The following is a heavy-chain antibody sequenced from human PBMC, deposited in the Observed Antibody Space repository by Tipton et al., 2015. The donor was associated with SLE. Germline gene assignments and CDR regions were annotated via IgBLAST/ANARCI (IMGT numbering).Heavy chain of an antibody. CDR1: GFSFYDYA. CDR3: ARGPPYFYSFDY. CDR2: ITADGSST. D-gene: IGHD2-21*01. J-gene: IGHJ4*02. V-gene: IGHV3-74*01. Sequence: SLRLSCAASGFSFYDYAMHWVRQAPGKGLVWVSRITADGSSTTYADSVKGRFTVSRDNAKNTLYMQMNSLRAEDTAVYFCARGPPYFYSFDYWGQGTLVRVSS.